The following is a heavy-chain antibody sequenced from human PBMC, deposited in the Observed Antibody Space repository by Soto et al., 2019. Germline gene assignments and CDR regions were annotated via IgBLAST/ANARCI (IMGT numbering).Heavy chain of an antibody. J-gene: IGHJ4*02. CDR3: ARAGKGAAYTHGPYYFDY. D-gene: IGHD1-1*01. CDR1: GGTFSSYT. Sequence: GASVKVSCKASGGTFSSYTISWVRQAPGQGLEWMGRIIPILGIANYAQKFQGRVTISRDNAMRSLFLHMNSLRDEDTAVYYCARAGKGAAYTHGPYYFDYWGQGALVTVSS. CDR2: IIPILGIA. V-gene: IGHV1-69*02.